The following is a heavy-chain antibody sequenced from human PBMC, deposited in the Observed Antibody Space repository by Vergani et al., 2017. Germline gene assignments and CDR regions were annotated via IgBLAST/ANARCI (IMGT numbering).Heavy chain of an antibody. V-gene: IGHV3-15*01. CDR2: IKSKTDGGTT. CDR3: TTDSLTTYDFWSGIPMTLC. CDR1: GFTFSNAW. Sequence: EVQLVESGGGLVKPGGSLRLSCAASGFTFSNAWMSWVRQAPGKGLEWVGRIKSKTDGGTTDYAAPVKGRFTISRDDSKNTLHLQMNSLTTEDTDVYYCTTDSLTTYDFWSGIPMTLCGGQGTLVTVSS. D-gene: IGHD3-3*01. J-gene: IGHJ4*02.